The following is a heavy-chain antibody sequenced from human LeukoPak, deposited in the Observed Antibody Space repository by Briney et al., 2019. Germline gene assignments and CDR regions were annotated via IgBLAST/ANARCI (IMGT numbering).Heavy chain of an antibody. CDR1: GGSISSGDYY. CDR3: ARRFGNSSPTSWFDP. Sequence: SQTLSLTCTVSGGSISSGDYYWSWIRQPPGKGLEWIGYIYYTGSTYYNPSLKSRVTISVDTSRNQFSLKVSSVTAADTAVYYCARRFGNSSPTSWFDPWGQGTLVTVSS. J-gene: IGHJ5*02. CDR2: IYYTGST. D-gene: IGHD6-13*01. V-gene: IGHV4-30-4*01.